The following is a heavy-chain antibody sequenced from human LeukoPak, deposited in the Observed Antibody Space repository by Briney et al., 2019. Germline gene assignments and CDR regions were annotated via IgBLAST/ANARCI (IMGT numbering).Heavy chain of an antibody. CDR3: ARGYYGDSPGY. Sequence: PSETLSLTCAVYGGSFSGYYWSWIRQPPGKGLEWIGEINHSGSTNYNPSLKSRVTISVDTSKNQFSLKLSSVTAADMAVYYCARGYYGDSPGYWGQGTLVTVSS. J-gene: IGHJ4*02. V-gene: IGHV4-34*01. CDR2: INHSGST. CDR1: GGSFSGYY. D-gene: IGHD4-17*01.